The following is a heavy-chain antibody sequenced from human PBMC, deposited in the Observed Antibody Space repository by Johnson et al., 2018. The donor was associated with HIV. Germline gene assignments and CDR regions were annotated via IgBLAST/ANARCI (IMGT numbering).Heavy chain of an antibody. CDR3: ARGVRDSSGYPFAFDI. Sequence: QLVESGGGVVQPGRSLRLSCAASGFSFDDYAMHWVRQAPGKGLEWVSGINSDGSSTSYADSVKGRFTISRDNAKNTLYLQMNSLRAEDTALYYCARGVRDSSGYPFAFDIWGQGTMVTVSS. J-gene: IGHJ3*02. D-gene: IGHD3-22*01. V-gene: IGHV3-9*01. CDR1: GFSFDDYA. CDR2: INSDGSST.